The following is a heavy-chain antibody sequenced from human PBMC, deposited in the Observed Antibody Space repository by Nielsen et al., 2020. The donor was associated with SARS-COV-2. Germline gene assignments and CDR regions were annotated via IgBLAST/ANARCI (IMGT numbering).Heavy chain of an antibody. Sequence: GSLRLSCTVSGGSISSYYWSWIRQPPGKGLEWIGYIYYSGSTNYNPSLKSRVTISVDTSKNQFSLKLSSVTAADTAVYYCARDRPLPVRGVTGFDYWGQGTLVTVSS. V-gene: IGHV4-59*01. CDR1: GGSISSYY. J-gene: IGHJ4*02. D-gene: IGHD3-10*01. CDR3: ARDRPLPVRGVTGFDY. CDR2: IYYSGST.